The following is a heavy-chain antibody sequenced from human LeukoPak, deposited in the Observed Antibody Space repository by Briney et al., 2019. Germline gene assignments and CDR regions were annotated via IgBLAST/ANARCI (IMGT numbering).Heavy chain of an antibody. D-gene: IGHD3-22*01. CDR2: ISTSSSII. Sequence: PGGSLRLSCAASGFTFTSYNMNWVRQAPGKGLEWVSYISTSSSIIYYADSVQGRFTISRDNAKNSLSLQMNSLREEDTAVYYCARDYYEAPFDYWGQGTLVTVSP. CDR1: GFTFTSYN. V-gene: IGHV3-48*02. CDR3: ARDYYEAPFDY. J-gene: IGHJ4*02.